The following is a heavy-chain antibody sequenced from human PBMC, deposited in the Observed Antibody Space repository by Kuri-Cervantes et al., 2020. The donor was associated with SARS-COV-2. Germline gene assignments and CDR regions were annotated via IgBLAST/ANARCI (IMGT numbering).Heavy chain of an antibody. Sequence: SVKVSCKASGGTFSSYAISWVRQAPGQGLEWMGGIIPIFGTANYAQKFQGRVTITADKPTSTAYMEMSSLRSEDKAGYYCARDRGEQWVVSHYYYYCMDVWGQGTTVTVSS. J-gene: IGHJ6*02. CDR3: ARDRGEQWVVSHYYYYCMDV. CDR2: IIPIFGTA. D-gene: IGHD6-19*01. V-gene: IGHV1-69*06. CDR1: GGTFSSYA.